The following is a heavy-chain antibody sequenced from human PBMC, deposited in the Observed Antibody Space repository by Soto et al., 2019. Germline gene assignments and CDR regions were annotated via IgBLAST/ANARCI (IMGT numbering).Heavy chain of an antibody. CDR1: GYTFTSYG. Sequence: ASVKVSCKASGYTFTSYGISWVRQAPGQGLEWMGWISAYNGNTNYAQKLQGRVTMTTDTSTSTAYMELRSLRSDDTAVYYCARDIPYDSSGYRVYYFDYWGQGTLVTVSS. CDR3: ARDIPYDSSGYRVYYFDY. V-gene: IGHV1-18*01. D-gene: IGHD3-22*01. CDR2: ISAYNGNT. J-gene: IGHJ4*02.